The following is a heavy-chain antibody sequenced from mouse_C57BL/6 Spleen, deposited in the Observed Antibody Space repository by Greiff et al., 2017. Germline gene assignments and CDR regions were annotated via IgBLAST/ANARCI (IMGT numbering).Heavy chain of an antibody. J-gene: IGHJ4*01. V-gene: IGHV1-55*01. CDR2: IYPGSGST. CDR1: GYTFTSYW. D-gene: IGHD1-1*01. CDR3: ARRYYGRDYAMDY. Sequence: VQLQQPGAELVKPGASVKMSCKASGYTFTSYWITWVKQRPGQGLEWIGDIYPGSGSTNYNEKFKSKATLTVDTSSSTAYMQLSSLTSEDSAVYYCARRYYGRDYAMDYWGQGTSVTVSS.